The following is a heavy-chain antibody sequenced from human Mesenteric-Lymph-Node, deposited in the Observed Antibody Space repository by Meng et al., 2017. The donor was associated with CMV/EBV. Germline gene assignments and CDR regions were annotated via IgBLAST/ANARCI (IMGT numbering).Heavy chain of an antibody. Sequence: ASVKVSCKASGYTFTSYYMHWVRQAPGQGLEWMGIINPSGGSTSYAQKFQGRVTMTRDTSTSTVYMGLSSLRSEDTAVYYCARDGGLRYFDWFFDLWGQGTLVTVSS. CDR3: ARDGGLRYFDWFFDL. D-gene: IGHD3-9*01. CDR2: INPSGGST. J-gene: IGHJ4*02. CDR1: GYTFTSYY. V-gene: IGHV1-46*01.